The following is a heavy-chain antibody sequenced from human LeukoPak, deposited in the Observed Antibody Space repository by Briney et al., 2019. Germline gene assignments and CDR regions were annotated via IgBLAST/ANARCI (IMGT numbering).Heavy chain of an antibody. CDR1: GYTFTSYD. V-gene: IGHV1-8*01. CDR3: ARYGGSSWYYYYYYMDV. CDR2: MNPNSGNT. J-gene: IGHJ6*03. Sequence: ASVKVSCKASGYTFTSYDINWVRQATGQGLEWMGWMNPNSGNTGYAQKFQGRVTMTRNTSISTAYMELSSLRSEDTAVYYCARYGGSSWYYYYYYMDVWGKGTTVTVSS. D-gene: IGHD6-13*01.